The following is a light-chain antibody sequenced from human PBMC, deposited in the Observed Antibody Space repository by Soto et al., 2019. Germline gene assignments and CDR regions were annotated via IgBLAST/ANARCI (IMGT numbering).Light chain of an antibody. CDR2: GAS. CDR3: LHYGGSPLT. J-gene: IGKJ5*01. Sequence: EIVLTQSPGTLSLSPGERATLSCRASQSVSSSYLAWYQQNPGQAPSLLIYGASIRDTGIPDRFSGSGSGTDFTLTIGRLEPGDFAVYYCLHYGGSPLTFGQGTRLEIK. V-gene: IGKV3-20*01. CDR1: QSVSSSY.